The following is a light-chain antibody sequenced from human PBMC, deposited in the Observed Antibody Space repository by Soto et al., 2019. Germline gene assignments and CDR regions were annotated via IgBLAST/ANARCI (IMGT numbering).Light chain of an antibody. Sequence: QSALTQPASVSGSPGQSITISCTGTSSDVGGYNYVSWYQQHPGKAPKLIIYEVSNRPSGVSNRFSASKSGNTASLTISGLQAEDEADYYCSSYRSTTTWVFGGGTKLTVL. V-gene: IGLV2-14*01. CDR2: EVS. J-gene: IGLJ3*02. CDR1: SSDVGGYNY. CDR3: SSYRSTTTWV.